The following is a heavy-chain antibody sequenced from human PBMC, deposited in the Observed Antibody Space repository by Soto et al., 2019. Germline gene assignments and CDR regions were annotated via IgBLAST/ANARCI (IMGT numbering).Heavy chain of an antibody. V-gene: IGHV1-46*01. D-gene: IGHD3-22*01. Sequence: ASVKVSCKASGYTFTSYYMHWVRQAPGQGLEWMGIINPSGGSTSYAQKFQGRVTMTRDTSTSTVYMELSSLRSEDTAVYYCARAGHYYDSRGYDAFDYWGQGTLVTVSS. J-gene: IGHJ4*02. CDR3: ARAGHYYDSRGYDAFDY. CDR1: GYTFTSYY. CDR2: INPSGGST.